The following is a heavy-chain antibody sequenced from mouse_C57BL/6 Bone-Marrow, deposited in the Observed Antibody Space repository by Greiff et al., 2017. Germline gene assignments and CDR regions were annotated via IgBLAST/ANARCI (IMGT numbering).Heavy chain of an antibody. CDR2: SRNKANDYTT. J-gene: IGHJ2*01. V-gene: IGHV7-1*01. D-gene: IGHD4-1*01. CDR3: ARDLGRGYFDY. CDR1: GFTFSDFY. Sequence: EVQGVESGGGLVQSGRSLRLSCATSGFTFSDFYMEWVRQAPGKGLEWIAASRNKANDYTTEYSASVKGRFIVSRDTSQSSLYLQMKALRAEDTAIYYCARDLGRGYFDYWGQGTTLTVSS.